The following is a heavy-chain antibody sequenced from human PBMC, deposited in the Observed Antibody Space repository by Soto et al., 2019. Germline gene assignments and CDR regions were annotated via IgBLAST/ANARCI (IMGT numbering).Heavy chain of an antibody. J-gene: IGHJ6*02. D-gene: IGHD6-13*01. CDR1: GGTFSSYA. V-gene: IGHV1-69*13. Sequence: SVKVYREASGGTFSSYAISWVRQAPGQGLERMGGIIPIFGTANYAQKFQGRVTITADESTSTAYMELSSLRSEDTAVYYCAGTLLEWIAAAGYYYYGMDVWGQGTTVTVSS. CDR2: IIPIFGTA. CDR3: AGTLLEWIAAAGYYYYGMDV.